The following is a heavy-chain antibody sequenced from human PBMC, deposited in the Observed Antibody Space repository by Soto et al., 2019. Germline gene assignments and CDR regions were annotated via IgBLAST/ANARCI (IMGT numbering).Heavy chain of an antibody. CDR1: GFSLSTSGVG. CDR3: AHSVRDTIFGVVPMVSDYYCYCGMDV. J-gene: IGHJ6*02. V-gene: IGHV2-5*02. D-gene: IGHD3-3*01. CDR2: IYWDDDK. Sequence: QITLKESGPTLVKPTQTLTLTCTFSGFSLSTSGVGVGWIRQHPGTALEWLALIYWDDDKRYSQSLKSRLTIPKDTSKNQVVLTMTNMDPVDTATYYCAHSVRDTIFGVVPMVSDYYCYCGMDVWGQGTTVTVSS.